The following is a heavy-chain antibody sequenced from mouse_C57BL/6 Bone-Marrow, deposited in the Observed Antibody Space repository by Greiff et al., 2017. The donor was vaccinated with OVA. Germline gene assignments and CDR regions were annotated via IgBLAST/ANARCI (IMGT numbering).Heavy chain of an antibody. V-gene: IGHV1-54*01. J-gene: IGHJ1*03. CDR2: INPGSGGT. D-gene: IGHD1-1*01. Sequence: VKLMESGAELVRPGTSVKVSCKASGYAFTNYLIEWVKQRPGQGLEWIGVINPGSGGTNYNEKFKGKATLTADKSSSTAYMQLSSLTSEDSAVYFCARSGYYGLYWYFDVWGTGTTVTVSS. CDR1: GYAFTNYL. CDR3: ARSGYYGLYWYFDV.